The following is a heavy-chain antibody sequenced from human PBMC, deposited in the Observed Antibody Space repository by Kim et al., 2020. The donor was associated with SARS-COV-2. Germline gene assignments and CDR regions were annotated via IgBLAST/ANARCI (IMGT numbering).Heavy chain of an antibody. Sequence: GGSLRLSCAASGFTFSSYWMSWVRQAPGKGLEWVANIKQDGSEKYYVDSVKGRFTISRDNAKNSLYLQMNSLRAEDTAVYYCASRRYFDWYMTSPLNAFDIWGQGTMVTVSS. D-gene: IGHD3-9*01. CDR1: GFTFSSYW. J-gene: IGHJ3*02. V-gene: IGHV3-7*03. CDR2: IKQDGSEK. CDR3: ASRRYFDWYMTSPLNAFDI.